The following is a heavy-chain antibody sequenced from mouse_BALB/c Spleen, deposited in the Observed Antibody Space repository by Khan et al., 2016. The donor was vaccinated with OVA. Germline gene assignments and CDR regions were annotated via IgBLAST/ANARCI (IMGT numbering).Heavy chain of an antibody. V-gene: IGHV1-20*02. D-gene: IGHD1-1*01. CDR2: INPHIGET. J-gene: IGHJ2*01. Sequence: VQLQQSGPELVKPGASVKISCKASGYSFTGYFMNWVMQSHGKSLEWIGRINPHIGETFYNQKFKGKATLTVDESSSTANMEFRSLASEDSAVYYGARIYRSDFDYWGQGTTLTVSS. CDR3: ARIYRSDFDY. CDR1: GYSFTGYF.